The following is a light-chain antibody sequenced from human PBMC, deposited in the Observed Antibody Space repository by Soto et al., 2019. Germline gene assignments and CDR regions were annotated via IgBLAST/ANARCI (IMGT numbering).Light chain of an antibody. Sequence: EIVLTQSPATLSLSPGERATLSCRASQSVSNFLAWYQQKPGQAPRLLIYDVSNRATGIPARFSGSGSATDFTLTISGLEPEDFAVYYCQQRSNWPLTFGGGTKVDIK. V-gene: IGKV3-11*01. CDR1: QSVSNF. J-gene: IGKJ4*01. CDR3: QQRSNWPLT. CDR2: DVS.